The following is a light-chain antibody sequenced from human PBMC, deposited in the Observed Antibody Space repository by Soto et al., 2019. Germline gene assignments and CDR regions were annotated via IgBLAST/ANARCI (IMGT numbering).Light chain of an antibody. CDR1: SXDVGGYNY. J-gene: IGLJ1*01. CDR2: EVS. CDR3: SSHTNSYEV. V-gene: IGLV2-14*01. Sequence: QSALTQPASVSGSPGQSITISCTGTSXDVGGYNYVSWYQQYPGKAPKLMIYEVSHRPSGVSDRFSGSKSGNTASLTISGLQAEDEADYYCSSHTNSYEVFGTGTKFTVL.